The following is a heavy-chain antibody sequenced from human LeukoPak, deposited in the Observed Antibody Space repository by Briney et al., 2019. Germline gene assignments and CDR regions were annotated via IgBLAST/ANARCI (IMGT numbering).Heavy chain of an antibody. Sequence: GGSLRLSCAASGFTFSSYGMSWVRQAPGKGLEWVSAISGSGGSTYYADSVKGRFTISRDNSKNTLYLQMNSLRAEDTAVYYCARADYYDSSGYYGGRLFDYWGQGTLVTVSP. V-gene: IGHV3-23*01. CDR2: ISGSGGST. J-gene: IGHJ4*02. CDR1: GFTFSSYG. CDR3: ARADYYDSSGYYGGRLFDY. D-gene: IGHD3-22*01.